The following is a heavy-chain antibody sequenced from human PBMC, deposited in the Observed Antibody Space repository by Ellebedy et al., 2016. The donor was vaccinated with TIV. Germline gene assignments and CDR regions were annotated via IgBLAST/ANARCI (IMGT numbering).Heavy chain of an antibody. J-gene: IGHJ6*02. D-gene: IGHD3-10*01. Sequence: PGGSLRLSCEASGFTFSTHAMSWVRHSPGKGLERVSSVYLDGSTTTYADSVKGRFTIARDNAKNTVYLQVNSLRAEDTAIYYCTRGGFGHAMDVWGQGTTVTVSS. CDR2: VYLDGSTT. CDR1: GFTFSTHA. CDR3: TRGGFGHAMDV. V-gene: IGHV3-74*01.